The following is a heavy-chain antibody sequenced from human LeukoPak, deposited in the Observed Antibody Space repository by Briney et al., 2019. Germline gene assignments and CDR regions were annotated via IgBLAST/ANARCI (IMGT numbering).Heavy chain of an antibody. Sequence: GGSLRLSCAASGFTFSSYGMHWVRQAPGKGLEWVAFIRYDGSNKYYADSVKGRFTISRDNSKNTLYLQMNSLRAEDTAVYYCAREMGIAGPHGPYDHLGHGTLVTVS. CDR1: GFTFSSYG. V-gene: IGHV3-30*02. D-gene: IGHD6-13*01. CDR3: AREMGIAGPHGPYDH. J-gene: IGHJ4*01. CDR2: IRYDGSNK.